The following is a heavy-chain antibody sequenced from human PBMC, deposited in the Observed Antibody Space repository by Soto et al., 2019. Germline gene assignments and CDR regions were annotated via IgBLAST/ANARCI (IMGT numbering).Heavy chain of an antibody. V-gene: IGHV4-34*01. CDR2: INHSGST. D-gene: IGHD4-17*01. J-gene: IGHJ4*02. CDR1: GGPFSGYY. Sequence: SATLSLTCAVYGGPFSGYYWSWIRQPPGKGLAWIGEINHSGSTNYNPSLKSRVTIPVDTYKKQLSMKLSSVTAADTAVYYCARDRADYGDYLIIFPLDYWGQGTLVTVS. CDR3: ARDRADYGDYLIIFPLDY.